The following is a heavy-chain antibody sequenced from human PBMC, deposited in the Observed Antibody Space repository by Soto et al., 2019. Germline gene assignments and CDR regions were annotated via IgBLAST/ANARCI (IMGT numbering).Heavy chain of an antibody. D-gene: IGHD3-3*01. CDR2: MNPNRGNT. Sequence: ASVKVSCKASGYTFTSYDINWVRQATGQGLEWMGWMNPNRGNTGYAQKFQGRVTMTRNTSISTAYMELSSLRSEDTAVYYCARGQSVWYDFWSGHYYYYYMDVWGKGTTVTVSS. CDR1: GYTFTSYD. CDR3: ARGQSVWYDFWSGHYYYYYMDV. V-gene: IGHV1-8*01. J-gene: IGHJ6*03.